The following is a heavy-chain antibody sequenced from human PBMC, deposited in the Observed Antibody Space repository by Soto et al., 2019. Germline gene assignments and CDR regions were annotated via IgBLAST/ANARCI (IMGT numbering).Heavy chain of an antibody. CDR2: IYYSGST. V-gene: IGHV4-59*01. CDR1: GGSISSYY. Sequence: QVQLQESGPGLVKPSETLSLTRTVSGGSISSYYWSWIRQPPGKGLEWIGYIYYSGSTNYNPSLKSRVTISVDTSKNQFSLKLSSVTAADTAVYYCARGLYSSSWYYFDYWGQGTLVTVSS. CDR3: ARGLYSSSWYYFDY. D-gene: IGHD6-13*01. J-gene: IGHJ4*02.